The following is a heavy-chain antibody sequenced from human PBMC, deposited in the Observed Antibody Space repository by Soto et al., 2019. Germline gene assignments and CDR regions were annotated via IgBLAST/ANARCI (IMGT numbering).Heavy chain of an antibody. D-gene: IGHD4-17*01. CDR2: IIPIFGTA. J-gene: IGHJ4*02. V-gene: IGHV1-69*13. CDR3: ARDGDYVSKDFDY. Sequence: SVKVSCKASGGTFSSYAISWVRQAPGQGLEWMGGIIPIFGTANYAQKFQGRVTITADESTSTAYMELSSLRSEDTAVYYCARDGDYVSKDFDYWGKGTLVTVSS. CDR1: GGTFSSYA.